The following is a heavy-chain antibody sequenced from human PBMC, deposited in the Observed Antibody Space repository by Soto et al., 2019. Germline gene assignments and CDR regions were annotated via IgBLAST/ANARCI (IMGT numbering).Heavy chain of an antibody. Sequence: GGSLRLSCAASGFTFSNARMAFVRQAPGKGLEWVGLIESNSDGGTRGYAEPVKGRFTISRDDWKKTVYLQMNSLKSEDTAVYHCTTDWLFIWGLGT. CDR3: TTDWLFI. D-gene: IGHD3-22*01. V-gene: IGHV3-15*04. CDR2: IESNSDGGTR. J-gene: IGHJ4*02. CDR1: GFTFSNAR.